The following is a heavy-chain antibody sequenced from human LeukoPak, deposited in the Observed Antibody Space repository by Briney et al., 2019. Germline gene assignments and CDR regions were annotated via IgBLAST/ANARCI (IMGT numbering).Heavy chain of an antibody. J-gene: IGHJ4*02. D-gene: IGHD6-13*01. CDR1: GGSFSGYF. CDR2: INHSGST. Sequence: PSETLSLTCAVYGGSFSGYFWSWIRQPPGKGLEWIGEINHSGSTNYNPSLKSRVTIAVDTSKNQFSLRLSSVTAADTAVYHCARAVGAADGQNFDYWGQGTLVTVSS. V-gene: IGHV4-34*01. CDR3: ARAVGAADGQNFDY.